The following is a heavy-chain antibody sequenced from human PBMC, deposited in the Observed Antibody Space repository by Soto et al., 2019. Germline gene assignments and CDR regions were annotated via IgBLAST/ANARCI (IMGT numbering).Heavy chain of an antibody. CDR1: GFTFSNYG. CDR2: ISYDVNWI. Sequence: QVQLVESGGGVVQPGMSHRLACAASGFTFSNYGMHWVRQAPGKGLEWVAVISYDVNWIWYKDPVKGRFTVSRDNSESTLYLQMDGLRVEDTAVYVCASDLVSDRSGYHKGGDLWGQGTLVTVSS. CDR3: ASDLVSDRSGYHKGGDL. D-gene: IGHD3-22*01. J-gene: IGHJ5*02. V-gene: IGHV3-30*03.